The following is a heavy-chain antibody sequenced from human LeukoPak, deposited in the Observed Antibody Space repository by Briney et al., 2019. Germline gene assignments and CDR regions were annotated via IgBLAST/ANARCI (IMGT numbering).Heavy chain of an antibody. CDR3: AALPDKSHYYMDV. Sequence: SQTLSLTCTVSGGSISSYYWSWIRQPPGKGLEWIGYIYYSGSTNYNPSLKSRVTISVDTSKNQFSLKLSSVTAADTAVYYWAALPDKSHYYMDVWGKGTTVTVSS. CDR1: GGSISSYY. D-gene: IGHD1-14*01. J-gene: IGHJ6*03. CDR2: IYYSGST. V-gene: IGHV4-59*08.